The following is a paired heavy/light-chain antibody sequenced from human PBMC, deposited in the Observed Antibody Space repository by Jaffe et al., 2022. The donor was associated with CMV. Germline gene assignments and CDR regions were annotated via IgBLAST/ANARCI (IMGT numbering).Light chain of an antibody. CDR1: QSLLHSNGYNY. CDR2: LGS. J-gene: IGKJ1*01. Sequence: DIVMTQSPVSLPVTPGEPASFSCRSSQSLLHSNGYNYLDWYVQKPGQSPQLLIYLGSTRASGIPDRFSGSGSGTDFTLTIARVEAEDVGVYYCMQALETPWTFGQGTKVE. V-gene: IGKV2-28*01. CDR3: MQALETPWT.
Heavy chain of an antibody. CDR1: GGTFHTHG. V-gene: IGHV1-69*01. J-gene: IGHJ6*02. Sequence: QVQLVQSGAEAKEPGSSMKVSCKTFGGTFHTHGVTWVRQAPGQGLEWMGGIFPTISRVNYAQKFQGRVTIAADESTTTVYLEVNRLTSDDTAEYYCARVELGADGRSYYYYGMGVWGQGTTVTVSS. CDR3: ARVELGADGRSYYYYGMGV. CDR2: IFPTISRV. D-gene: IGHD1-7*01.